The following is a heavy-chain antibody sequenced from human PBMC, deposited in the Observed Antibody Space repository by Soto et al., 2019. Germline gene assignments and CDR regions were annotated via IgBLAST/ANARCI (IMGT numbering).Heavy chain of an antibody. D-gene: IGHD6-13*01. CDR2: INSDGTST. CDR1: GFTFSSYW. CDR3: ATNPPYSSSWYVHYYYYMDV. V-gene: IGHV3-74*01. J-gene: IGHJ6*03. Sequence: PGGSLRLYCAASGFTFSSYWMHWVRQAPGKGPVWVSRINSDGTSTRYADSVKGRFTICRDNAKNTLYLQVNGRRARDTAVYYCATNPPYSSSWYVHYYYYMDVWGKGTMVTVSS.